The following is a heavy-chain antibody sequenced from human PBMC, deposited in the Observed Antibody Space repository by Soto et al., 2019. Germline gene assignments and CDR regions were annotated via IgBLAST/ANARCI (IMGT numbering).Heavy chain of an antibody. D-gene: IGHD5-12*01. Sequence: GGSLRLSCAASGFTLSGSVIYWVRQPSGKGLEWVGRIRSRSNGYATAYAASVRGRFTISGDDSKNTAYLQMNSLKTEDTAVYYCSSPGYSNYDSDYWGQGTLVTGSS. CDR2: IRSRSNGYAT. CDR1: GFTLSGSV. CDR3: SSPGYSNYDSDY. J-gene: IGHJ4*02. V-gene: IGHV3-73*01.